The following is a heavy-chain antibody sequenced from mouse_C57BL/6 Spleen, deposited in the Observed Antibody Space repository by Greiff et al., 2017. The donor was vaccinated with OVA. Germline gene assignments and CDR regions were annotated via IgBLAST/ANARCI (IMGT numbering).Heavy chain of an antibody. V-gene: IGHV1-64*01. CDR3: ARGYDYDAMDY. Sequence: QVQLQQPGAELVKPGASVKLSCKASGYTFTSYWMHWVKQRPGQGLEWIGMIHPNSGSTNYNEKFKSKATLTVDKSSSTAYMQLSSLTSEDAAVYYCARGYDYDAMDYWGQGTSVTVSS. CDR1: GYTFTSYW. J-gene: IGHJ4*01. CDR2: IHPNSGST.